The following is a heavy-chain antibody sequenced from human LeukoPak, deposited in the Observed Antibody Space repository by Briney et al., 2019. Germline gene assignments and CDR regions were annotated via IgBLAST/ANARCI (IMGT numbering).Heavy chain of an antibody. CDR3: ARQAAAGTYYYYYYMDV. CDR2: IYPGDSDT. Sequence: GESLKISCKGSGYSFTSYWIGWVRQMPGKGLEWMVIIYPGDSDTRYSPSFQGQVTISADKSISTAYLQWSSLKASDTAMYYCARQAAAGTYYYYYYMDVWGKGTTVTVSS. V-gene: IGHV5-51*01. CDR1: GYSFTSYW. J-gene: IGHJ6*03. D-gene: IGHD6-13*01.